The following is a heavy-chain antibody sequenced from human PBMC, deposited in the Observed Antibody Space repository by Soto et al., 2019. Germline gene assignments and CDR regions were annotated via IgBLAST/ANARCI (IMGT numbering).Heavy chain of an antibody. J-gene: IGHJ6*02. V-gene: IGHV1-2*02. CDR2: INPNSGDT. CDR1: EYTFTDYH. Sequence: QVQLVQSGAEVKKPGASVKVSCKASEYTFTDYHMHGVRQAPGQGPEWMGWINPNSGDTNYAQKFQGSVTMNRDTYSSTAYMELRRLTSDDTAVYYCATNCITVSGTDTYHYNVDVWGQGTTVTVSS. CDR3: ATNCITVSGTDTYHYNVDV. D-gene: IGHD6-19*01.